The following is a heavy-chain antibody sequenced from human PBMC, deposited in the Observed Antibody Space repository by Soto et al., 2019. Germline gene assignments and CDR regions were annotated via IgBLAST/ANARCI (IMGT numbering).Heavy chain of an antibody. D-gene: IGHD3-3*01. CDR1: GFTFSSFG. V-gene: IGHV3-33*01. CDR3: AWDDSYYSLWSGYYPSRNGMDV. Sequence: QVQVVESGGGVVQPGRSLRLSCAASGFTFSSFGMHWVRQAPGKGLEWVSLIWYDGSKKSYGDSVKVRFTISRDNSRNTVYFQMHSPIAAAAAVYYCAWDDSYYSLWSGYYPSRNGMDVCGQGTTVTVS. CDR2: IWYDGSKK. J-gene: IGHJ6*02.